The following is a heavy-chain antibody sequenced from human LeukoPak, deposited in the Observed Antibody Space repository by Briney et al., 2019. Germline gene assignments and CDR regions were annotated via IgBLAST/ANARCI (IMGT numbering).Heavy chain of an antibody. Sequence: GASVKVSCKASGYTFTSDYIHWVRQAPGQGLEWMGLINPSAGGTSYAQKFQDRVTMTRDMSTTTVYLGLNSLRSEDTAVYYCARGGCSTTSCYHFDSWGQRTLVTVSS. CDR2: INPSAGGT. J-gene: IGHJ4*02. CDR1: GYTFTSDY. D-gene: IGHD2-2*01. CDR3: ARGGCSTTSCYHFDS. V-gene: IGHV1-46*01.